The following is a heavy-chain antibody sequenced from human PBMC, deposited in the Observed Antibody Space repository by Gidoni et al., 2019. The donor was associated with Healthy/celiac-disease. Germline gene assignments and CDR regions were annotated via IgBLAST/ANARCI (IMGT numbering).Heavy chain of an antibody. V-gene: IGHV3-33*01. CDR3: ARDSHYYYGSGSYKD. D-gene: IGHD3-10*01. J-gene: IGHJ4*02. CDR2: SWDDGSNK. Sequence: QVQLVESGGGVVQPGRSLRLSCAASGFTFRSYGMHWVRQAPGKGLWWVEVSWDDGSNKYYEDSVKGRFTISRDNSKNTLYLQMNSLRAEDTAVYYCARDSHYYYGSGSYKDWGQGTLVTVSS. CDR1: GFTFRSYG.